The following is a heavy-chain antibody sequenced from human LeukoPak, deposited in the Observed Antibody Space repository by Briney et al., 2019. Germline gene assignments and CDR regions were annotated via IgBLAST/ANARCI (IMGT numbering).Heavy chain of an antibody. V-gene: IGHV3-20*04. J-gene: IGHJ4*02. CDR3: ARGRGSGSYNSIHY. D-gene: IGHD3-10*01. CDR2: TNWNGSST. CDR1: GFTFDNYG. Sequence: GGSLRLSCAASGFTFDNYGMSWVRPAPGKGLEWGSGTNWNGSSTGYADSVKGRFTITRDNAKNSLYLQMNRLRVEDTDTYYCARGRGSGSYNSIHYWGQGTLVTVSS.